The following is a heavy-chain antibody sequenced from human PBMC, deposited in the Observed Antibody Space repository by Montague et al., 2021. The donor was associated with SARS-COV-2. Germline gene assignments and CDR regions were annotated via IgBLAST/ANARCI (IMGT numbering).Heavy chain of an antibody. CDR2: SSGSDGGT. Sequence: SLSLSLSASGFTFSNSAMNWVRQAPGKGLEWVSGSSGSDGGTHYADPVKGRFTISRGNSKNVLYLQMNSLRAEDTALYYCAKDSYYYGLGYGMDVWGQGTTVTVSS. D-gene: IGHD3-10*01. CDR1: GFTFSNSA. J-gene: IGHJ6*02. V-gene: IGHV3-23*01. CDR3: AKDSYYYGLGYGMDV.